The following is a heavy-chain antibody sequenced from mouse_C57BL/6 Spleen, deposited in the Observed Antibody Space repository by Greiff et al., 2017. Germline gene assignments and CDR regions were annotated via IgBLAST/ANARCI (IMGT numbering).Heavy chain of an antibody. Sequence: EVQLMESGGGLVKPGGSLKLSCAASGFTFSDYGMHWVRQAPEKGLEWVAYISSGSSTISYADTVKGRFTIPRDNAKNTLFLQMTSLRSEDTAMYYCARPDGYYFDYWGQGTTLTVSS. CDR2: ISSGSSTI. CDR1: GFTFSDYG. CDR3: ARPDGYYFDY. V-gene: IGHV5-17*01. D-gene: IGHD2-3*01. J-gene: IGHJ2*01.